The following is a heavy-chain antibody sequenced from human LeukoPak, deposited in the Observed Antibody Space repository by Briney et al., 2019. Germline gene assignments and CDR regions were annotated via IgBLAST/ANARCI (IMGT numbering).Heavy chain of an antibody. CDR2: ISSSSSYI. CDR1: GFTFSTYS. J-gene: IGHJ6*03. V-gene: IGHV3-21*01. Sequence: GGSLRLSCAASGFTFSTYSMNWVRQAPGKGLEWVSSISSSSSYIYYADSVKGRFTISRDNAKKSVYLQMDSLRAEDTAVYYCARAYSERYGLGYYYMDVWGKGTTVTISS. CDR3: ARAYSERYGLGYYYMDV. D-gene: IGHD1-26*01.